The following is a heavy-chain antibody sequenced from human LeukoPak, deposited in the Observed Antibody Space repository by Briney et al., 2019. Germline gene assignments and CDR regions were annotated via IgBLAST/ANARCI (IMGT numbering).Heavy chain of an antibody. CDR2: IYYSGST. D-gene: IGHD3-22*01. V-gene: IGHV4-59*08. CDR3: ARQAYDSSGYYSYNWFDP. Sequence: SETLSLTCTVSGGSISSYYWSWIRQPPGKGLEWIRYIYYSGSTNYNPSLKSRVTISVDTSKNQFSLKLSSVTAADTAVYYCARQAYDSSGYYSYNWFDPWGQGTLVTVSS. CDR1: GGSISSYY. J-gene: IGHJ5*02.